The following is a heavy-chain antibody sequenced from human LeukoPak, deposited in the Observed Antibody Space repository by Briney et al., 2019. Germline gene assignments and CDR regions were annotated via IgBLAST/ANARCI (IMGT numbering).Heavy chain of an antibody. D-gene: IGHD4-23*01. CDR1: GGTFSSYA. V-gene: IGHV1-69*10. J-gene: IGHJ3*01. CDR2: VIPMFDVT. Sequence: ASVKVSCKASGGTFSSYALSWMRQAPGQGLEWMGRVIPMFDVTDYAQKFQGRVTITADTSTGTAYMELSSLTSDDTAMYYCARDPALEGTEDYRDFGGVEGVDAFDVWGQGTMVTVFS. CDR3: ARDPALEGTEDYRDFGGVEGVDAFDV.